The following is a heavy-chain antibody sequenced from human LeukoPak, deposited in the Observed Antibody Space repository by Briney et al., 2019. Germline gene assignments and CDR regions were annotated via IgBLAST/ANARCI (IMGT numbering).Heavy chain of an antibody. V-gene: IGHV1-2*04. CDR2: ISPNNGGT. J-gene: IGHJ5*02. D-gene: IGHD3-16*01. CDR1: GYAFSGYY. Sequence: ASVKVSCKASGYAFSGYYIHWVRQAPGQGPEWMGWISPNNGGTNYAQKFQGWVTMTRDTSISTAYMELSRLTSNVTAVYYCARSKLGEVPAKFYTWGQGTLVTVSS. CDR3: ARSKLGEVPAKFYT.